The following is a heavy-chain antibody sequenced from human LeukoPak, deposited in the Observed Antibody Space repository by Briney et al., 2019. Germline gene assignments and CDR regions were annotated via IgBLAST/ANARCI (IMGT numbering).Heavy chain of an antibody. J-gene: IGHJ4*02. CDR3: ARGGSVYYDFWSGYYTGTAYFFDY. CDR2: INHSGST. D-gene: IGHD3-3*01. V-gene: IGHV4-34*01. CDR1: GGSVSGYY. Sequence: SETLSLTCAVYGGSVSGYYWSWIRQPPGKGLEWIGEINHSGSTNYNPSLKSRVTISVDTSKNQFSLKLSSVTAADTAVYYCARGGSVYYDFWSGYYTGTAYFFDYWGQGTLVTVSS.